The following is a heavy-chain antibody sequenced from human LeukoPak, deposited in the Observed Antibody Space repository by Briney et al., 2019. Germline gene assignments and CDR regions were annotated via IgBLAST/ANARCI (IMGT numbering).Heavy chain of an antibody. V-gene: IGHV3-48*01. D-gene: IGHD3-10*02. CDR2: VSSSSSTI. Sequence: PGGSLRLSCAVSGFSFSTYVVNCARQAPGKGLEWVSYVSSSSSTIYYADSVKGRFTVSRDNAKNSMYLQMNSLRAEDTAVYYCASRGGLRSCCSAYNFDYWGQGTLVTVSS. J-gene: IGHJ4*02. CDR3: ASRGGLRSCCSAYNFDY. CDR1: GFSFSTYV.